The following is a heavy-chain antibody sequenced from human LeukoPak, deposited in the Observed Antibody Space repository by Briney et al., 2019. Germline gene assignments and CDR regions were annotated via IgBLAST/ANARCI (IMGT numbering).Heavy chain of an antibody. CDR2: MKPDGSEK. CDR3: ARDPRQSHLVYTTGDY. D-gene: IGHD2-2*02. J-gene: IGHJ4*02. V-gene: IGHV3-7*01. Sequence: PGGSLRLSCEVSGFTFSSYWMSWVRQAPGKGLEWVANMKPDGSEKYYVDSVKGRFTISRDNSKNSLNLQMNSLRAEDTAVYYCARDPRQSHLVYTTGDYWGQGTLVTVSS. CDR1: GFTFSSYW.